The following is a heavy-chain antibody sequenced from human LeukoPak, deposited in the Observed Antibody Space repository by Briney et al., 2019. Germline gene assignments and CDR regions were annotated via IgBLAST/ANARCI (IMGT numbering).Heavy chain of an antibody. J-gene: IGHJ4*02. V-gene: IGHV4-34*01. CDR2: INHSGYT. CDR3: ARQLYGSDY. CDR1: GAPFSNFY. D-gene: IGHD1-1*01. Sequence: SETLSLTCAVSGAPFSNFYWSWIRQYPGKGLEWIGEINHSGYTNYNPSLKSRVTISVGTPKNQFSLKVNSVTAADTAVYYCARQLYGSDYWGQGTLVTVSS.